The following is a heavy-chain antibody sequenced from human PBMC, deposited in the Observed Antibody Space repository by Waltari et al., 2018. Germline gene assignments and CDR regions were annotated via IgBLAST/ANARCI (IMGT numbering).Heavy chain of an antibody. CDR3: AKDPQWDKALGS. D-gene: IGHD5-18*01. CDR1: GFTFSSYG. Sequence: EVQLVESGGDLVQPGGSLRLSCAASGFTFSSYGMSWVRQAPGKGLEGVSGISGSGGSTYDADSVKGRFTISRDNSKNTLYLQLNSLRDEDTAVYYCAKDPQWDKALGSWGQGTLVTVSS. J-gene: IGHJ5*02. V-gene: IGHV3-23*04. CDR2: ISGSGGST.